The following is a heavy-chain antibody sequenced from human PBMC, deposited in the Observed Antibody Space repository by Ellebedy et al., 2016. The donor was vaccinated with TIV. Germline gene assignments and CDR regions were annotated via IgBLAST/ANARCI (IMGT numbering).Heavy chain of an antibody. CDR1: GFIFDDYG. Sequence: PGGSLRLSCAASGFIFDDYGMSWVRQAPRKGLEWVSGITWNAGYTGYADSVKGRFTISRDNANNFLYLQMNSLRAEDTAFYYCARRGGSGSCPDSWGQGTLVTVSS. V-gene: IGHV3-20*04. J-gene: IGHJ4*02. CDR3: ARRGGSGSCPDS. CDR2: ITWNAGYT. D-gene: IGHD2-15*01.